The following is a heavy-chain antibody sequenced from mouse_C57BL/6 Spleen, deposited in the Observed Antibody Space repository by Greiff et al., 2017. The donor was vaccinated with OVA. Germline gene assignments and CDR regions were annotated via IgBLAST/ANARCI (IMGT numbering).Heavy chain of an antibody. J-gene: IGHJ3*01. D-gene: IGHD1-1*02. CDR2: ISSGSSTI. CDR3: ARESWGGPWFAY. Sequence: DVKLVESGGGLVKPGGSLKLSCAASGFTFSDYGMHWVRQAPEKGLEWVAYISSGSSTIYYADTVKGRFTISRDNAKNTLFLQMTSLRSEDTAMYYCARESWGGPWFAYWGQGTLVTVSA. CDR1: GFTFSDYG. V-gene: IGHV5-17*01.